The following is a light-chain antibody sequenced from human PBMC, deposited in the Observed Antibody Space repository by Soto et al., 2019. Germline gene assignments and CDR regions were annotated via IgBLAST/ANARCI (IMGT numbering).Light chain of an antibody. J-gene: IGLJ3*02. V-gene: IGLV2-14*03. Sequence: QSALTQPASVSGSPGQSITIFCTGTSSDIGGYNYVSWYQQRPGKPPKLMIYDVTNRSSGVSNRFSGSKSGSTASLTISGLQDEDEGDYYCSSYTNRNTMVFGGGTKLTVL. CDR1: SSDIGGYNY. CDR3: SSYTNRNTMV. CDR2: DVT.